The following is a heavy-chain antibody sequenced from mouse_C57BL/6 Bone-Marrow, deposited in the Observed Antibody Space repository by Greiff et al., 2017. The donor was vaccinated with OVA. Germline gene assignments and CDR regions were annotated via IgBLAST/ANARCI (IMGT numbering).Heavy chain of an antibody. V-gene: IGHV1-81*01. CDR1: GYTFTSYG. J-gene: IGHJ3*01. Sequence: QVQLKQSGAELARPGASVKLSCKASGYTFTSYGISWVKQRTGQGLEWIGEIYPRSGNTYYNEKFKGKATLTADKSSSTAYMELRSLTSEDSAVYFCARSDYGSSYAWFAYWGQGTLVTVSA. D-gene: IGHD1-1*01. CDR2: IYPRSGNT. CDR3: ARSDYGSSYAWFAY.